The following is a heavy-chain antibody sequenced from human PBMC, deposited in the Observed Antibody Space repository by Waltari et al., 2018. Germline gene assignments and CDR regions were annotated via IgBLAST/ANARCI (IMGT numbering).Heavy chain of an antibody. CDR1: GFTFSTYW. V-gene: IGHV3-7*01. CDR3: ARGVSGGFDI. CDR2: IKQDGSEK. Sequence: EVQVVESGGGLVQPGGSLRLSCAASGFTFSTYWLSWVRQAPGKGLEWVANIKQDGSEKYYVDSVKGRFIISRDNAKNSLYLQMNSLRAEDTAVYYCARGVSGGFDIWGQGTMVTVSS. J-gene: IGHJ3*02.